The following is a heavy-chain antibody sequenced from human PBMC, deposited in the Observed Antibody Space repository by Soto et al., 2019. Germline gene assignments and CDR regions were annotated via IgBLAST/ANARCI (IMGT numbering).Heavy chain of an antibody. Sequence: LSLTCAVYGGSFSGYYWSWIRQPPGKGLEWIGEINHSGSTNYNPSLKSRVTISVDTSKNQFSLKLSSVTAADTAVYYCARARRGPSTYYYYAMDVWGQGTTVTVSS. CDR2: INHSGST. CDR3: ARARRGPSTYYYYAMDV. D-gene: IGHD3-10*01. V-gene: IGHV4-34*01. J-gene: IGHJ6*02. CDR1: GGSFSGYY.